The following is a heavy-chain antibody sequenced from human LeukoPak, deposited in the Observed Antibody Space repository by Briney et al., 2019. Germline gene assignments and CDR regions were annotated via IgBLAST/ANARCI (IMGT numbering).Heavy chain of an antibody. Sequence: SVKVSCKASGGTFSSYAISWVRQAPGQGLEWMGGIIPIFGTANYAQKLQGRVTITADESTSTAYMELSSLRSEDTAVYYCASRPYYYDSSGYYYGAFDIWGQGTMVTVSS. D-gene: IGHD3-22*01. CDR1: GGTFSSYA. CDR2: IIPIFGTA. CDR3: ASRPYYYDSSGYYYGAFDI. V-gene: IGHV1-69*01. J-gene: IGHJ3*02.